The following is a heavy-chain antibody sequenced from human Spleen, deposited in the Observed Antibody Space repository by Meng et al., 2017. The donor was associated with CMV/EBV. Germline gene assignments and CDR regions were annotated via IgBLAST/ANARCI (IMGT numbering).Heavy chain of an antibody. CDR1: SCSSSRSY. J-gene: IGHJ4*02. D-gene: IGHD3-3*01. CDR3: ARAKYYDFWSGYYYFDY. V-gene: IGHV4-39*07. Sequence: SCSSSRSYWGCFRRPPGKGLQWIGSIYYSGSTYYNPSLKSRVTISVDTSKNQFSLKLSSVTAADTAVYYCARAKYYDFWSGYYYFDYWGQGTLVTVSS. CDR2: IYYSGST.